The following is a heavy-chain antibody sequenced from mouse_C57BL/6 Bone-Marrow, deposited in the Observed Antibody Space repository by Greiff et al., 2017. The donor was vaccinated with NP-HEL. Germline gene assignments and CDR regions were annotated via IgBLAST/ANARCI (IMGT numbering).Heavy chain of an antibody. D-gene: IGHD1-1*01. V-gene: IGHV14-4*01. CDR2: IDPESGDT. CDR3: TTDGSRWGAWLAY. Sequence: VQLQQSGAELVRPGASVKLSCTASGFNINDDYMHWVKQWPEQGLEWIGWIDPESGDTEYASKFSGQGTITADTSSNTSYLQLSRLTAEDTAVYYGTTDGSRWGAWLAYWGQGTLVTVSA. J-gene: IGHJ3*01. CDR1: GFNINDDY.